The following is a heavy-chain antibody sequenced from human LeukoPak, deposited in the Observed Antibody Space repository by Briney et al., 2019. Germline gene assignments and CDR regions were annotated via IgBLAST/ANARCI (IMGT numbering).Heavy chain of an antibody. CDR3: AREGYYYYYMDV. J-gene: IGHJ6*03. CDR1: GFTFDDYA. CDR2: ISWNSGSI. Sequence: PGGSLRLSCAASGFTFDDYAMHSVRQAPGKGLEWVSGISWNSGSIGYADSVKGRFTISRDNAKNSLYLQMNSLRAEDTAAYYCAREGYYYYYMDVWGKGTTVTVS. V-gene: IGHV3-9*01.